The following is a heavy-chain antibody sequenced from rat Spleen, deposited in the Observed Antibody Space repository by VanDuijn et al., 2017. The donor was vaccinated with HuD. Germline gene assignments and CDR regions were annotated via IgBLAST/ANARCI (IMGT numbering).Heavy chain of an antibody. V-gene: IGHV5-31*01. J-gene: IGHJ2*01. CDR3: TRGGNYDYDH. Sequence: EVQLVESGGGLVQPGRSLKLPCAASGFTFTNYGVAWVRPAPGQGLEWVASITNTGTTPYYSESVKGRFTIARENAKSTLYLQMHSLRSEDTATYYCTRGGNYDYDHWGQGVMVTVSS. D-gene: IGHD1-10*01. CDR1: GFTFTNYG. CDR2: ITNTGTTP.